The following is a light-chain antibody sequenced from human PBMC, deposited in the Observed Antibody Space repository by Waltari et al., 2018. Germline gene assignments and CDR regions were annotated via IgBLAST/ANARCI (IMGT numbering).Light chain of an antibody. CDR3: QQYNNWPPGT. CDR2: GAS. J-gene: IGKJ1*01. V-gene: IGKV3-15*01. Sequence: TVVTQSPATLSVSPGERATLSCRPGQSIGSKLAWYQQKPGQAPRLLIYGASIRATGIPARFSGSGSETECTLTISSLQSEEVAGYYCQQYNNWPPGTFGQGTKVEI. CDR1: QSIGSK.